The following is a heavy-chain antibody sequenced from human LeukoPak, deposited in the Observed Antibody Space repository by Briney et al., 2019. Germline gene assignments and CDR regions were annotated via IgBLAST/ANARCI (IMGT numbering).Heavy chain of an antibody. V-gene: IGHV3-23*01. CDR2: ISGSGGST. CDR1: GFTFSSYA. CDR3: AKLVEWFGELPSGYFDY. Sequence: PGGSLRLSCAASGFTFSSYAMSWVRQAPGKGLEWVSAISGSGGSTYYADSVKGRFTISRDNSKNTLYLQMNSLRAEDTAVYYCAKLVEWFGELPSGYFDYWGQGTLVTVSS. D-gene: IGHD3-10*01. J-gene: IGHJ4*02.